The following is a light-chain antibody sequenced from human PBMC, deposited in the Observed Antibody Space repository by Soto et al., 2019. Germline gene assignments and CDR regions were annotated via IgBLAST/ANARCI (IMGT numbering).Light chain of an antibody. Sequence: DIQLTQSPSTLSASVGDRVTITCRASQSINIWLAWYQQKPGKAPKLLMYKASSLEGGVPSTFSGSGSGTECTLSISILQPDDFATYYCQQYYSYPYTFGQGTKLEI. CDR1: QSINIW. CDR3: QQYYSYPYT. J-gene: IGKJ2*01. V-gene: IGKV1-5*03. CDR2: KAS.